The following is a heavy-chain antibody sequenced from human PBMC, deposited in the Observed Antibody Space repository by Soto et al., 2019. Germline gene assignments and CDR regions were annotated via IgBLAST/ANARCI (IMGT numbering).Heavy chain of an antibody. CDR2: IIPIFGTA. D-gene: IGHD3-9*01. Sequence: GASVKVSCKASGGTFSSYAISWVRQAPGQGLEWMGGIIPIFGTANYAQKFQGRVTITADESTSTAYMELSSLRSEDTAVYYCARVSYDILTGYDYYYYYGMDVWGQGTTVTGYS. V-gene: IGHV1-69*13. J-gene: IGHJ6*01. CDR1: GGTFSSYA. CDR3: ARVSYDILTGYDYYYYYGMDV.